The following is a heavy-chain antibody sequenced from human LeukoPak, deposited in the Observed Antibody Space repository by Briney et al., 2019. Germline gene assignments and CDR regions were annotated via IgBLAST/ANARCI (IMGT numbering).Heavy chain of an antibody. Sequence: PSETLSLTCTVSGGSISSYYWSWIRQPPGKGLEWIGYIYYSGSTNYNPSLKSRVTISVDTSKNQFSLKLSSVTAADTAVYYCVRGDSSSWYSYYYYMDVWGKGTTVTVSS. J-gene: IGHJ6*03. CDR3: VRGDSSSWYSYYYYMDV. CDR1: GGSISSYY. V-gene: IGHV4-59*01. D-gene: IGHD6-13*01. CDR2: IYYSGST.